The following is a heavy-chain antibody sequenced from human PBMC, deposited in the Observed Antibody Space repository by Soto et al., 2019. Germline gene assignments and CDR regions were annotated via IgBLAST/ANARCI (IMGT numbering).Heavy chain of an antibody. CDR3: ARAGGLLVDY. CDR2: KTYDGSNK. J-gene: IGHJ4*02. D-gene: IGHD1-26*01. V-gene: IGHV3-30-3*01. CDR1: GFMFSSYA. Sequence: QVQLVESGGGVVQPGRSLRLSCAASGFMFSSYAMHWVRQAPGKGLEWVAVKTYDGSNKYYADSVKGRFTISRDNSKNTVYLQMNSLRAEYPAVYYCARAGGLLVDYWGQGTLVTVSS.